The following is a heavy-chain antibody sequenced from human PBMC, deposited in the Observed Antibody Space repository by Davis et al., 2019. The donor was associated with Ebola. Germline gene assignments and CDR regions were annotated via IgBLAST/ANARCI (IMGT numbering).Heavy chain of an antibody. CDR3: SRDSDVWGGGY. Sequence: GGSLRLSCEASGFTLISYAMSWVRQAPGKGLEWVSHISGTGKNTDYADSVKGRFTISRDNPKNTLFLQLNSLRVEDTAIYYFSRDSDVWGGGYWGQGTLVTVSS. J-gene: IGHJ4*02. V-gene: IGHV3-23*01. CDR1: GFTLISYA. CDR2: ISGTGKNT. D-gene: IGHD3-16*01.